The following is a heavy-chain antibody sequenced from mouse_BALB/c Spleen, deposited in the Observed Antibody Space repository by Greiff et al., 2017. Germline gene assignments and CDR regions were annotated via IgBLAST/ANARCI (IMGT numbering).Heavy chain of an antibody. CDR1: GFTFTDYY. Sequence: EVKVVESGGGLVQPGGSLRLSCATSGFTFTDYYMSWVRQPPGKALEWLGFIRNKANGYTTEYSASVKGRFTISRDNSQSILYLQMNTLRAEDSATYYCARAPYYGSLFDYWGQGTTLTVSS. CDR2: IRNKANGYTT. CDR3: ARAPYYGSLFDY. D-gene: IGHD1-1*01. V-gene: IGHV7-3*02. J-gene: IGHJ2*01.